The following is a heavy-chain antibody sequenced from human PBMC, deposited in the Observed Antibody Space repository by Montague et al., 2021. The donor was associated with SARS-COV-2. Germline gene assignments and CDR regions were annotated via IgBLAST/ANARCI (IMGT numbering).Heavy chain of an antibody. D-gene: IGHD3-10*01. J-gene: IGHJ4*02. Sequence: SLRLSCAASGFTFSSFAMSWVRQAPGKGLEWVSVMYSDGINTFYADSVKGRFTISRDNSKNTLYLQLNSLRAEDTAVYYCAGFGETYRYFDCWGQGTLVTVSS. CDR2: MYSDGINT. CDR1: GFTFSSFA. CDR3: AGFGETYRYFDC. V-gene: IGHV3-23*03.